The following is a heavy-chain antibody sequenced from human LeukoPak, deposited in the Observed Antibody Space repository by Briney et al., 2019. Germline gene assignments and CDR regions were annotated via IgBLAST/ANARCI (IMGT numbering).Heavy chain of an antibody. CDR3: ARASNDYGDLGY. J-gene: IGHJ4*02. CDR1: GFTVSSNY. D-gene: IGHD4-17*01. CDR2: IYSGGST. V-gene: IGHV3-66*01. Sequence: PGGSLRLSFAASGFTVSSNYMSWVRQAPGKGLEWVSVIYSGGSTYYADSVKGRFSISRDNSKNTLYLQMNSLRAEDTAVYYCARASNDYGDLGYWGQGTLVTVSS.